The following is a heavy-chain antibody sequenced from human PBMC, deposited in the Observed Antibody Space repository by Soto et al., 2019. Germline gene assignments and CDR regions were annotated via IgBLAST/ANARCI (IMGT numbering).Heavy chain of an antibody. D-gene: IGHD5-12*01. J-gene: IGHJ4*02. CDR1: GGSISSYY. Sequence: SETLSLTCTVSGGSISSYYWSWIRQPPGKGLEWIGYIYYSESTNYNPSLKSRVTISVDTSKTHFSLKLSSVTAADTAVYYCARASGYGIDYWGQGTLVTVSS. V-gene: IGHV4-59*01. CDR3: ARASGYGIDY. CDR2: IYYSEST.